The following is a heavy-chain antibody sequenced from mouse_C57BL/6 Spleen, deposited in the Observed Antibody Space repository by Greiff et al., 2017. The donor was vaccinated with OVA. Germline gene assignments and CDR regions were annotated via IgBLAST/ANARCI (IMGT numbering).Heavy chain of an antibody. Sequence: QVQLQQPGAELVKPGASVKLSCKASGYTFTSYWMQWVKQRPGQGLEWIGEIDPSDSYTNYNQKFKGKATLTVDTSSSTAYMQLSSLTSEDSAVYYCAQRGGRSSDYFDYWGQGTTLTVSS. D-gene: IGHD3-1*01. J-gene: IGHJ2*01. CDR2: IDPSDSYT. CDR1: GYTFTSYW. CDR3: AQRGGRSSDYFDY. V-gene: IGHV1-50*01.